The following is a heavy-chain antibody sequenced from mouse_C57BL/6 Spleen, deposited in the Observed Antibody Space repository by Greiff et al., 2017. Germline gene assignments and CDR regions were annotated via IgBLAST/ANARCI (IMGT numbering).Heavy chain of an antibody. J-gene: IGHJ2*01. CDR1: GYSITSGYD. CDR3: ARGDGNYFDY. CDR2: ISYSGST. Sequence: EVQLVESGPGMVKPSQSLSLTCTVTGYSITSGYDWHWIRHFPGNKLEWMGYISYSGSTNYNPSLKSRISITHDTSKNHFFLKLNSVTTEDTATYYCARGDGNYFDYWGQGTTLTVSS. D-gene: IGHD2-1*01. V-gene: IGHV3-1*01.